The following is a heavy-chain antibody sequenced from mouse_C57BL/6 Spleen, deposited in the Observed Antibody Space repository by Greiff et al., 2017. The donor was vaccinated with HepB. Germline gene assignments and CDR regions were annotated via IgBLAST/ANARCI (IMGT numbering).Heavy chain of an antibody. CDR1: GYTFTSYW. Sequence: QVQLQQPGAELVKPGASVKMSCKASGYTFTSYWITWVKQRPGQGLEWIGDIYPGSGSTNYNEKFKSKATLTVDKSSSTAYMQLSSLTSEDSAVYYCARAYYYGSSYWYFDVWGTGTTVTVSS. CDR2: IYPGSGST. CDR3: ARAYYYGSSYWYFDV. J-gene: IGHJ1*03. D-gene: IGHD1-1*01. V-gene: IGHV1-55*01.